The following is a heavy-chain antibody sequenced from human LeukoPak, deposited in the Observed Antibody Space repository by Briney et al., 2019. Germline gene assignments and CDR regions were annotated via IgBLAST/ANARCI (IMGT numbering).Heavy chain of an antibody. CDR2: IYYSGST. CDR3: ARGAYDFWSGYSYYFDY. D-gene: IGHD3-3*01. V-gene: IGHV4-59*01. CDR1: GGSISSYY. Sequence: PSETLSLTCTVSGGSISSYYWSWIRQPPGKGLEWIGYIYYSGSTNYNPSLKSRVTISVDTSKNQFSLKLSSVTAADTAVYYCARGAYDFWSGYSYYFDYWGQGTLVTVSS. J-gene: IGHJ4*02.